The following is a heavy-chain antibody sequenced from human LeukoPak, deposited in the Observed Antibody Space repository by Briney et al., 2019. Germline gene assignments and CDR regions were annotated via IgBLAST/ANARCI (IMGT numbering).Heavy chain of an antibody. Sequence: SETLSLICTVSGGSISSYYWSWIRQPAGKGLEWIGRIYTSGSTNYNPSLKSRVTMSVDTSKNQFSLKLSSVTAADTAVYYCARVFTAAGAPYYFDYWGQGTLVTVSS. CDR3: ARVFTAAGAPYYFDY. D-gene: IGHD6-13*01. CDR2: IYTSGST. V-gene: IGHV4-4*07. J-gene: IGHJ4*02. CDR1: GGSISSYY.